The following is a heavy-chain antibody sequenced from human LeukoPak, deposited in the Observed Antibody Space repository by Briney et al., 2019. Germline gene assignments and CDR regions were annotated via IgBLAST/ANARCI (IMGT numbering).Heavy chain of an antibody. CDR1: GFTFSSYS. V-gene: IGHV3-48*01. Sequence: GGSLRLSCAASGFTFSSYSMNWVRQAPGKGLEWVSYISSSSSTKYYADSVRGRFTISRDNAKNSLYLQMNSLRAEDTAVYYCARDFRAFDIWGQGTMVTVSS. J-gene: IGHJ3*02. CDR3: ARDFRAFDI. CDR2: ISSSSSTK.